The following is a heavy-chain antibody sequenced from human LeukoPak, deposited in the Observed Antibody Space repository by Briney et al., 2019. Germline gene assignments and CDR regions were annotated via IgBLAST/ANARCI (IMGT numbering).Heavy chain of an antibody. J-gene: IGHJ4*02. CDR1: GFTFSSYA. D-gene: IGHD3-9*01. CDR2: ISGSGGST. CDR3: AKGILTGYYKSTHFDY. Sequence: GGSLRLSCAASGFTFSSYAMSWVRQAPGKGLEWVSAISGSGGSTYYADSVKGRFTISRDNSKNTLHLQMNSLRAEDTAVYYCAKGILTGYYKSTHFDYWGQGTLVTVSS. V-gene: IGHV3-23*01.